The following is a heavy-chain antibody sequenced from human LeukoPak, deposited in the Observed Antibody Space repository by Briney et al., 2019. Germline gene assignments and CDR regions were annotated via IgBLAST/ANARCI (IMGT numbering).Heavy chain of an antibody. V-gene: IGHV1-18*01. D-gene: IGHD1-26*01. CDR3: CQSGSSDPYRY. Sequence: ASVKVSCEASGYTFTSYGISWVRQAPGQGLEWMGWISAYNGNTNYAQKLQGRVTMTTDTSTSTAYMELRSLRSDDTAVYYCCQSGSSDPYRYWGQGTLVTVSS. CDR2: ISAYNGNT. CDR1: GYTFTSYG. J-gene: IGHJ4*02.